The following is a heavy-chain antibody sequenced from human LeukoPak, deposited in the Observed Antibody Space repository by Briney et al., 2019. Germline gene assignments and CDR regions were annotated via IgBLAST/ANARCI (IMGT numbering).Heavy chain of an antibody. J-gene: IGHJ4*02. D-gene: IGHD3-9*01. CDR2: INSDGSST. Sequence: PGGSLRLSCAASGFPFSSYWMHWVRQAPGKGLVWVSRINSDGSSTSYADSVKGRFTISRDNAKNTLYLQMNSLRAEDTAVYYCARVAYDILTGPLFDYWGQGTLVTVSS. CDR3: ARVAYDILTGPLFDY. CDR1: GFPFSSYW. V-gene: IGHV3-74*01.